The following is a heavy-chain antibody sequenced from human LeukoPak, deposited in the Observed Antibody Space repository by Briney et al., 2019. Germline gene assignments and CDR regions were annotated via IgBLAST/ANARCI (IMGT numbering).Heavy chain of an antibody. CDR1: GLTFSTYW. V-gene: IGHV3-7*01. CDR2: IKQDGSGK. D-gene: IGHD6-13*01. Sequence: GGSRRLSCEASGLTFSTYWMSWVRQAPGKGLEWVANIKQDGSGKYYVDSVKGRFTISRDNAKNSLYLQMNSLRAEDTAMYYCARDSAGNDYWGQGTLVTVSS. CDR3: ARDSAGNDY. J-gene: IGHJ4*02.